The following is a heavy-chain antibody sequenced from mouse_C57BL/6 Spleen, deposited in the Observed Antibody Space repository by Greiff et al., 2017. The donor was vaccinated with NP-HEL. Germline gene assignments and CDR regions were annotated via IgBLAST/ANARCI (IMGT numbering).Heavy chain of an antibody. CDR3: AREGYDVGSSFDY. D-gene: IGHD1-1*01. V-gene: IGHV5-4*01. CDR1: GFTFSSYA. Sequence: EVKLVESGGGLVKPGGSLKLSCAASGFTFSSYAMSWVRQTPEKRLEWVATISAGGSYTYYPDNVKGRFTISRDNAKNNLYLQMSHLKSEDTAMYYCAREGYDVGSSFDYWGQGTTLTVSS. CDR2: ISAGGSYT. J-gene: IGHJ2*01.